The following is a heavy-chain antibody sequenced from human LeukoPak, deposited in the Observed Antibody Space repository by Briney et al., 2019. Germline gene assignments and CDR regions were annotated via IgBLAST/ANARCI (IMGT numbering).Heavy chain of an antibody. J-gene: IGHJ4*02. CDR2: LYSGSDT. CDR3: AKRGPAGAGKSPDYFEY. V-gene: IGHV3-53*01. CDR1: GFSVSLNY. D-gene: IGHD6-19*01. Sequence: GGSLTLSCAASGFSVSLNYMNWVRQAPGKGLEWVSILYSGSDTYYADSVKGRFTISRDSSKNMLFLHMNSLRAEDTAVYYCAKRGPAGAGKSPDYFEYWGQGTLVTVSS.